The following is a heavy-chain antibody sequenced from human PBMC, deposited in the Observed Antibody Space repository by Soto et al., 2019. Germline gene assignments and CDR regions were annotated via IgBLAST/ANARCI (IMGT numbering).Heavy chain of an antibody. CDR2: IYTTGRT. CDR3: VGDRNGWGLIDY. Sequence: PSETLSLTCTVSGASIRNNAYYWSWIPRHPEKGLEWIGYIYTTGRTYYTPSLRSRVVMSLDTPKNQFSMTLSSVTAADTALYYCVGDRNGWGLIDYWGQGTLVTVSS. CDR1: GASIRNNAYY. D-gene: IGHD7-27*01. V-gene: IGHV4-31*03. J-gene: IGHJ4*02.